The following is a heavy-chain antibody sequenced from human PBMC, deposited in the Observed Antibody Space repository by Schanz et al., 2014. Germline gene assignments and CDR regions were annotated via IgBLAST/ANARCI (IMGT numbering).Heavy chain of an antibody. J-gene: IGHJ4*02. D-gene: IGHD2-8*02. V-gene: IGHV3-23*04. CDR1: GFTFSTYL. CDR2: MSAGGSTT. CDR3: AKYLEAGPGGGCCRGYFDF. Sequence: EVQLVQSGGGFVQPGGSLRLSCVASGFTFSTYLMTWVRQAPGKGLEWVSAMSAGGSTTYYVDSVKGRFTISRDNSKNSLYLQMNSLRAEDTAVYFCAKYLEAGPGGGCCRGYFDFWGQGTLVTVSS.